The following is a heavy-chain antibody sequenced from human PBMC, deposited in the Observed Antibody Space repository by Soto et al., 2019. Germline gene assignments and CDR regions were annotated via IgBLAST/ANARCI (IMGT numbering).Heavy chain of an antibody. V-gene: IGHV1-69*02. J-gene: IGHJ4*02. Sequence: QVQLVQSGAEVKKPGSSVKVSCKASGGTFSSYTFTWVRQAPGQGLEWMGRIIPILGIANYAQNFQGRVTITADKSTSTAYMELSSLRSEDTAVHYCARGNYGDYVSLDYWGQGTLVTVSS. CDR2: IIPILGIA. D-gene: IGHD4-17*01. CDR1: GGTFSSYT. CDR3: ARGNYGDYVSLDY.